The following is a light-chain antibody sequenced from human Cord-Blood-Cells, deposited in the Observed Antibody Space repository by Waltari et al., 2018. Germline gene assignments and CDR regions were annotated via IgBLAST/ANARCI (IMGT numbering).Light chain of an antibody. J-gene: IGKJ5*01. V-gene: IGKV3-11*01. CDR2: DAS. CDR3: QQRSNWPPIT. Sequence: EIVLTQSPATLSLSPGERATLSCRASQSASSYLAWYQQKPGQAPRLLIYDASNRATGIPAMFSGSGSGTDFTLPISSLEPEDFAVYYCQQRSNWPPITFGQGTRLEIK. CDR1: QSASSY.